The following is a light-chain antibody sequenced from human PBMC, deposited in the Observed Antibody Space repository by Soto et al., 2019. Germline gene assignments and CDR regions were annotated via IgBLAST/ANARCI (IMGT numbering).Light chain of an antibody. Sequence: EIVLTQSPATLSLSPGERATLSCRASQSVSRYLAWYQQKPGQAPRLLIYDASNRATGIPARFSGSGSVTDFTLSISSLEPEDVAVYDCQQRSNWLTFGGCTKVEIK. CDR2: DAS. V-gene: IGKV3-11*01. CDR1: QSVSRY. J-gene: IGKJ4*01. CDR3: QQRSNWLT.